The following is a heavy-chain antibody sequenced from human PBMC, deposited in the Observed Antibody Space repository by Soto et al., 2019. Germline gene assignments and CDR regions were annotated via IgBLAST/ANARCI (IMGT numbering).Heavy chain of an antibody. CDR2: ISGSGDNT. Sequence: GGSLRLSCKASGFSFSDYAMTWVRQAPGKGLKWVSVISGSGDNTFYAASVKGRFATSRDNSKNVLYLQMNSLSADDAAVYSCAKGRAITVYGVDILFDYWGLGTLVTVSS. CDR1: GFSFSDYA. J-gene: IGHJ4*01. V-gene: IGHV3-23*01. CDR3: AKGRAITVYGVDILFDY. D-gene: IGHD3-3*01.